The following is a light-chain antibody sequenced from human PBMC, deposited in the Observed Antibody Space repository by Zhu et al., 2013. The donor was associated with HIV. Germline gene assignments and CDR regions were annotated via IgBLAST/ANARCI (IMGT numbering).Light chain of an antibody. J-gene: IGKJ2*01. CDR1: EIFSRSY. V-gene: IGKV3-20*01. CDR2: GAS. Sequence: IVMTQSPATLSLSPGERATLSCRANEIFSRSYLAWYQQKVGQAPRLLIYGASTRATDIPDRFSGSGSGADFTLTISGVEPEDCGVYYCQQYATSPLFGQGTKLQIK. CDR3: QQYATSPL.